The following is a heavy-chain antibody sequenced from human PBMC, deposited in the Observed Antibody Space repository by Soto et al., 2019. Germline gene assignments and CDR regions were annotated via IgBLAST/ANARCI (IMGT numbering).Heavy chain of an antibody. CDR3: ARGYYSYGNDGVTDLSDY. D-gene: IGHD5-18*01. V-gene: IGHV1-69*13. CDR1: GGTFSSYA. J-gene: IGHJ4*02. Sequence: SVKVSCKASGGTFSSYAISWVRQAPGQGLEWMGGIIPIFGTANYAQKFQGRVTITADESTSTAYMELSSLRSEDTAVYYCARGYYSYGNDGVTDLSDYWGQGTLVTVSS. CDR2: IIPIFGTA.